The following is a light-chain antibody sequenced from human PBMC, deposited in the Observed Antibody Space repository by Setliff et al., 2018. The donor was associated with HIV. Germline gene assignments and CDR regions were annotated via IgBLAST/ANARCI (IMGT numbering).Light chain of an antibody. CDR1: WSGVGGYNY. J-gene: IGLJ1*01. CDR3: SSYTSSSTRV. V-gene: IGLV2-14*01. CDR2: EVS. Sequence: QSVLTQPASVSGSPGQSITISCTGTWSGVGGYNYVSWYQQHPGKAPKLMIYEVSNRPSGVSNRFSGSKSGNTASLTISGLQAEDEADYFCSSYTSSSTRVFGTGTKVTVL.